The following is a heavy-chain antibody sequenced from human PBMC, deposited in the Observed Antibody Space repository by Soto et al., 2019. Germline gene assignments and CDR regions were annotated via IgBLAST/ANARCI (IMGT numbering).Heavy chain of an antibody. CDR1: GFTFSSYS. Sequence: EVQRVESGGGLVKPGGSLRLSCAASGFTFSSYSMNWVRQAPGKGLEWVSYISSSSSYIYYADSVKGRFTISRDNAKNSLYLQMNSLRAEDTAVYYCARDLRYCSSTSCFEGAFDIWGQGTMVTVSS. CDR2: ISSSSSYI. D-gene: IGHD2-2*01. V-gene: IGHV3-21*01. J-gene: IGHJ3*02. CDR3: ARDLRYCSSTSCFEGAFDI.